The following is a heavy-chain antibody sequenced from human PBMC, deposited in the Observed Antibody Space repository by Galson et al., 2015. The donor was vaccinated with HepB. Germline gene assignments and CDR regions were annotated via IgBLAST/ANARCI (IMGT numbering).Heavy chain of an antibody. CDR2: ISYDGVET. CDR1: EFSFVGYA. V-gene: IGHV3-30*03. J-gene: IGHJ5*01. D-gene: IGHD3/OR15-3a*01. CDR3: ARDTVNFYFWTGYFNWLDS. Sequence: SLRLSCAASEFSFVGYAFHWVRQVPGKGLEWVAAISYDGVETKYADSVKGRLTISRDNSNNTLFLEIHSLRSDDTAVYYCARDTVNFYFWTGYFNWLDSWGQGTLVTVSS.